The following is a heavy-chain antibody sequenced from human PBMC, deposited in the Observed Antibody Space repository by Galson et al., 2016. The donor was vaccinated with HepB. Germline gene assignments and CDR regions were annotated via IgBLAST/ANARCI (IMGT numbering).Heavy chain of an antibody. J-gene: IGHJ4*02. V-gene: IGHV3-53*01. CDR3: ARSLCWGSYRCFDY. D-gene: IGHD3-16*02. CDR2: LYSDGST. Sequence: SLRLSCAASGFTVSYNYMRWVRQAPGKGLKWVSVLYSDGSTYYADSVKGRFTISRDNSKNTLYLQMNSLRAEDTAVYYCARSLCWGSYRCFDYWGQGTLVTVSS. CDR1: GFTVSYNY.